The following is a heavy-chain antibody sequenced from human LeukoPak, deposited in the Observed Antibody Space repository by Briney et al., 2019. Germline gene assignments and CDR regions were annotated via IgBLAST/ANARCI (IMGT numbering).Heavy chain of an antibody. CDR3: ARQPSGFLDYYYMDV. CDR1: GSRFTTYW. CDR2: IYTGDSDT. Sequence: GASLNISWKGSGSRFTTYWIGWVRQMRGEGLEWMGIIYTGDSDTRYSPSFQGQVTISAHKYISTAYLKGSSLTASDTAMYYCARQPSGFLDYYYMDVGGKGTTVTV. V-gene: IGHV5-51*01. J-gene: IGHJ6*03. D-gene: IGHD6-25*01.